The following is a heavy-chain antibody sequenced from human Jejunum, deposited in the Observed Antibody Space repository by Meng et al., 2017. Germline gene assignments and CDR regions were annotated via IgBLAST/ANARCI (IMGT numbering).Heavy chain of an antibody. CDR1: GFTFSNSA. Sequence: EVRLGGSGGGLVQAGGSLRLSCAASGFTFSNSAMSWVRQAPGKGLEWVSVISGSDGRTYYADSVRGRFTISRDTSKNTLYLQMISLRAEDTAVYYCAKLASLWGQGTLVTVSS. CDR2: ISGSDGRT. J-gene: IGHJ4*02. V-gene: IGHV3-23*04. CDR3: AKLASL.